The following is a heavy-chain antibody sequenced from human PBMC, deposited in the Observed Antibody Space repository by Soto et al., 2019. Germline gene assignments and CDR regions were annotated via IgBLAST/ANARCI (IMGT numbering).Heavy chain of an antibody. CDR2: INPNNGDT. J-gene: IGHJ4*02. D-gene: IGHD5-12*01. V-gene: IGHV1-2*02. Sequence: ASVKVSCKASGYTFTGYYIHWVRQAPGQGLEWMGWINPNNGDTNYARKFQGRVTMTRDTSTSTAYMELSSLTFDDTAVYYCARHSGYDYVFDYWGQGXLVTVSS. CDR1: GYTFTGYY. CDR3: ARHSGYDYVFDY.